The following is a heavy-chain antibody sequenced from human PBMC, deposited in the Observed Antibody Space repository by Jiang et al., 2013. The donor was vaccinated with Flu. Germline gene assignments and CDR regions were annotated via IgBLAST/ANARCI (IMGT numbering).Heavy chain of an antibody. CDR3: AKYCSSTSCRDAFDI. J-gene: IGHJ3*02. V-gene: IGHV1-2*02. CDR2: INPNSGGT. Sequence: EVKKPGASVKVSCKASGYTFTGYYMHWVRQAPGQGLEWMGWINPNSGGTNYAQKFQGRVTMTRDTSISTAYMELSRLRSDDTAVYYCAKYCSSTSCRDAFDIWGQGTMVTVSS. CDR1: GYTFTGYY. D-gene: IGHD2-2*01.